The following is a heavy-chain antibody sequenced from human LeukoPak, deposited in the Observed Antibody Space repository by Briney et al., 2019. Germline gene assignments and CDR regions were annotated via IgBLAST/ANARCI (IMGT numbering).Heavy chain of an antibody. CDR2: ISSSSSTI. CDR3: ARGRYDFWSGPRAYYFDY. CDR1: ALTLSNYE. V-gene: IGHV3-48*03. J-gene: IGHJ4*02. Sequence: GGSLRLACAASALTLSNYEMHWVRQAPGKGLDWVSYISSSSSTIYYADSVKGRFTISRDNAKNSLYLQMNSLRAEDTAIYYCARGRYDFWSGPRAYYFDYWGQGTLVTVSS. D-gene: IGHD3-3*01.